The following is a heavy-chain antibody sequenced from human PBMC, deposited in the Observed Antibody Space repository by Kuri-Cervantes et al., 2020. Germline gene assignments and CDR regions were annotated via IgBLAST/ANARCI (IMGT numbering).Heavy chain of an antibody. CDR1: GFTFSSYG. V-gene: IGHV3-30*03. CDR2: ISYDGSNK. J-gene: IGHJ3*02. Sequence: GESLKISCAASGFTFSSYGMHWARQAPGKGLEWVAVISYDGSNKYYADSVKGRFTTSRDNSKNTLYLQMNSLRAEDTAVYYCARVGDVVVAADVNWVHDAFDIWGQGTLVTVSS. CDR3: ARVGDVVVAADVNWVHDAFDI. D-gene: IGHD2-21*01.